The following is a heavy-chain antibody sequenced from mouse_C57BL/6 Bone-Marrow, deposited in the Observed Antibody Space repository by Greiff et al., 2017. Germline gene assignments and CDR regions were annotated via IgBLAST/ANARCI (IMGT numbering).Heavy chain of an antibody. V-gene: IGHV14-2*01. CDR1: GFNIKDYY. J-gene: IGHJ4*01. CDR2: IDPEDGET. Sequence: VQLQQSGAELVKPGASVKLSCTASGFNIKDYYMHWVKQRTEQGLEWIGRIDPEDGETKYASKFQGKATITADTSSNTAYLQLSSLTSEDTAVYYCARKGGMDYWGQGTSVTVSS. CDR3: ARKGGMDY.